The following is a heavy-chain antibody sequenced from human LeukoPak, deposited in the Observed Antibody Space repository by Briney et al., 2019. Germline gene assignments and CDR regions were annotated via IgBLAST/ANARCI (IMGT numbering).Heavy chain of an antibody. D-gene: IGHD2-2*02. Sequence: ASVKVPCKTSGYTFNSYGISWVRQAPGQGLAWMGWINPYNGNTNYAQNLQGRVTMTTDTSTSTAYMELRSLRSDDTAVYYCARRGLTNEDTYCNSTGCYIASGDWFDPWGQGTLVTVSS. CDR2: INPYNGNT. CDR3: ARRGLTNEDTYCNSTGCYIASGDWFDP. J-gene: IGHJ5*02. CDR1: GYTFNSYG. V-gene: IGHV1-18*01.